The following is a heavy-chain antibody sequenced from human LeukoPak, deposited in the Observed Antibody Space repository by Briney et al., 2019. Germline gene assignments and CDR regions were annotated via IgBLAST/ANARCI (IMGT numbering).Heavy chain of an antibody. CDR1: GFTFSNYW. CDR2: IKHDGSEK. J-gene: IGHJ4*02. Sequence: GGSLRLSCAASGFTFSNYWMNWVRQAPGKGQEWVANIKHDGSEKYFVDSVKGRFTISRDNAKNSLYLQMNSLRAEDTAVYYCARRYDFWSGYPPPLDYWGQGTLVTVSS. V-gene: IGHV3-7*01. CDR3: ARRYDFWSGYPPPLDY. D-gene: IGHD3-3*01.